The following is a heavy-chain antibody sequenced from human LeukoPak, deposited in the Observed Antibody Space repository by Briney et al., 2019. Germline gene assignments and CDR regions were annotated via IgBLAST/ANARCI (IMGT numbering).Heavy chain of an antibody. Sequence: SVKVSCNLSGGTFSTYPINWVRQAPGQGLEWIGKIIPIFGAPDYAQKFQGRATITADKSTNTAFMELISVRSDDTAVYYCATPRRPTDYYYYYMNVWGNGTTVTVSS. D-gene: IGHD4-11*01. CDR2: IIPIFGAP. V-gene: IGHV1-69*06. CDR3: ATPRRPTDYYYYYMNV. J-gene: IGHJ6*03. CDR1: GGTFSTYP.